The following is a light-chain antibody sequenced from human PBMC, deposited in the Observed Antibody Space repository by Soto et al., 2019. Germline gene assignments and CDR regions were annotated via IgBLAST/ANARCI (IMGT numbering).Light chain of an antibody. J-gene: IGLJ3*02. V-gene: IGLV1-40*01. CDR2: ANT. CDR3: QSYDSSLKNSV. Sequence: QAVVTQSPPVSGPPGQRVTISCTGSSSNIGAGYDVHWYQQFPGTAPKLLIYANTNRPSGVPDRFSGSKSGTSASLAITGLQPEDEADYYCQSYDSSLKNSVFGGGTKLTVL. CDR1: SSNIGAGYD.